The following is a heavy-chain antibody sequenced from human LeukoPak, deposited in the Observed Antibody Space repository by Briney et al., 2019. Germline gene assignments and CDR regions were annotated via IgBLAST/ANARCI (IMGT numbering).Heavy chain of an antibody. V-gene: IGHV1-2*02. Sequence: ASVKVSCKASGYTFTGYYMHWVRQAPGQGLEWMGWINPNSGGTNYAQKFQGRVTMTRDTSISTAYMELSRLRSDDTAVYYCARTVVTRTYFDYWGQGTLVTVSS. D-gene: IGHD3-22*01. J-gene: IGHJ4*02. CDR1: GYTFTGYY. CDR3: ARTVVTRTYFDY. CDR2: INPNSGGT.